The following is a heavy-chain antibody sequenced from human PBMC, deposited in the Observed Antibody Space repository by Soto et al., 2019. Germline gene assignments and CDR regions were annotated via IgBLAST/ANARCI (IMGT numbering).Heavy chain of an antibody. CDR3: ASCDFWSGYYAGGRFYGVDV. J-gene: IGHJ6*02. CDR2: LNPGSGST. CDR1: GDTITSYY. D-gene: IGHD3-3*01. V-gene: IGHV1-46*01. Sequence: ASVKASCKSSGDTITSYYMHCVRQAPEQGLEWMGVLNPGSGSTNYAQNFQGRVTMTRDTSTSTVYMELSSLRSEDTAVYYCASCDFWSGYYAGGRFYGVDVWGQGTTVTVSS.